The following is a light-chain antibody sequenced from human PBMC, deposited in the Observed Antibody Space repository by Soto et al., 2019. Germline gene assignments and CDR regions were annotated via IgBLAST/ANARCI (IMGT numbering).Light chain of an antibody. CDR3: QQYKSYPWT. V-gene: IGKV1-5*01. J-gene: IGKJ1*01. CDR2: DAS. Sequence: DIQMTQSPSTLSASVGDGVTITCRASQTISGWLAWHQQRPGKAPKLLISDASSLRSGVPSRFSGSGSGTEFTLTISSLQPDDFGSYYCQQYKSYPWTFGHGTTVEV. CDR1: QTISGW.